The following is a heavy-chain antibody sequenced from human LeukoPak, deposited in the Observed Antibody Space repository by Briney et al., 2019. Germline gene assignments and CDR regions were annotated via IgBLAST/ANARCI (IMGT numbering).Heavy chain of an antibody. CDR3: AKARYDRVFDY. CDR1: GFTFDDYA. J-gene: IGHJ4*02. D-gene: IGHD3-16*01. V-gene: IGHV3-9*01. Sequence: GGSLRLSCAASGFTFDDYAMHWVRQAPGKGLEWVSGISWNSGSIGYADSVKGRFTISRDNAKNSLYLQMNSLRAEDTALYYCAKARYDRVFDYWGQGTLVTVSS. CDR2: ISWNSGSI.